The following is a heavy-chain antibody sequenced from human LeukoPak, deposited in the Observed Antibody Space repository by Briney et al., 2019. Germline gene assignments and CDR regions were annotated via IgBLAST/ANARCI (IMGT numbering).Heavy chain of an antibody. J-gene: IGHJ4*02. CDR2: INHSGST. CDR1: GGSFSGYY. CDR3: ARLAGRRYCSSTSCRRYSDY. D-gene: IGHD2-2*01. V-gene: IGHV4-34*01. Sequence: PSETLSLTCAVYGGSFSGYYWSWIRQPPGKGLEWIGEINHSGSTNYNPSLKSRVTISVDTSKNQFSLKLSSVTAADTAVYYCARLAGRRYCSSTSCRRYSDYWGQGTLVTVSS.